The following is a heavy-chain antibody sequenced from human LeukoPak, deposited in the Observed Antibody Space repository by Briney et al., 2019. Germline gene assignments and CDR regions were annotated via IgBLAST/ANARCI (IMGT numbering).Heavy chain of an antibody. J-gene: IGHJ3*02. CDR3: ARSNGERAAVVFDI. CDR2: INHSERT. V-gene: IGHV4-34*01. D-gene: IGHD1-1*01. CDR1: GGSFSGYY. Sequence: SETLSLTCAVYGGSFSGYYWGWIRQPPGKGLEWIGKINHSERTNYNPSLKSPVSISLDTTKNQYCMKQSSVSAADTAVYYRARSNGERAAVVFDIWGQGTMVTVSA.